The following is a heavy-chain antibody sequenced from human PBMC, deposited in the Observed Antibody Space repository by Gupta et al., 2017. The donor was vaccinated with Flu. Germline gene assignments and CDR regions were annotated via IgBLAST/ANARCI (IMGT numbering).Heavy chain of an antibody. D-gene: IGHD1-26*01. CDR2: INPASGGT. V-gene: IGHV1-2*06. CDR3: ARGRVRATFSGFYMDF. Sequence: APGQGLEWMGRINPASGGTKYAQKFLDRGTMTSDTSTRTAYMELSSLTSDDTAVYYCARGRVRATFSGFYMDFWGKGTTVVVSS. J-gene: IGHJ6*03.